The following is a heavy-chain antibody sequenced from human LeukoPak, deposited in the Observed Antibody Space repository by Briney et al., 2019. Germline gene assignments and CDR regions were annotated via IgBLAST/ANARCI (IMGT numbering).Heavy chain of an antibody. CDR1: GFIFSGSY. Sequence: GGSLRLSCVASGFIFSGSYMSWVRQAPGRGLEWVATLWPSGGTAQYLGSVQGRFTISRDNAENSHYLHMNSLRVEDTAVYYCARDYYRDGYSKFDYWGQGTLVTVSS. CDR3: ARDYYRDGYSKFDY. D-gene: IGHD5-24*01. J-gene: IGHJ4*02. CDR2: LWPSGGTA. V-gene: IGHV3-7*01.